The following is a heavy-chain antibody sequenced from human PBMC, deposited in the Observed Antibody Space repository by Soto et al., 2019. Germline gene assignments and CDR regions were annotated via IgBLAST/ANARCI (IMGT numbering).Heavy chain of an antibody. CDR2: IRSKASSYAT. V-gene: IGHV3-73*01. D-gene: IGHD6-19*01. CDR3: TSLLGYSSGWRYGMDV. CDR1: GFTFSGSA. Sequence: PGGSLRLSCAASGFTFSGSAMHWVRQASGKGLEWVGRIRSKASSYATAYAASVKGRFTISRDDSKNTAYLQMNSLKTEDTAVYYCTSLLGYSSGWRYGMDVWGQGTTVTVSS. J-gene: IGHJ6*02.